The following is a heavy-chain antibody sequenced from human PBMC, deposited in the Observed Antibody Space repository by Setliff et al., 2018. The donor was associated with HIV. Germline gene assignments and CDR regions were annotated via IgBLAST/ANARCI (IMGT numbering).Heavy chain of an antibody. Sequence: ASVKVSCKASGYTFTGYHIHWVRQAPGQGLEWMGWINPNIGGTNSAQKFQGRVTMTRDTSISTAYMVLSRLRSDDTAVYYCARHSIAVVIGVPERDDAFDIWGHGTMVTVSS. CDR3: ARHSIAVVIGVPERDDAFDI. D-gene: IGHD2-21*01. CDR1: GYTFTGYH. V-gene: IGHV1-2*02. CDR2: INPNIGGT. J-gene: IGHJ3*02.